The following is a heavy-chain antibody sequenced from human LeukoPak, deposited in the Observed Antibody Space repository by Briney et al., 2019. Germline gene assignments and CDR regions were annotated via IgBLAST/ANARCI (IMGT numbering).Heavy chain of an antibody. CDR2: INPSGGST. D-gene: IGHD3-22*01. CDR3: ARDNYYDSSGYEIEDIFDY. J-gene: IGHJ4*02. V-gene: IGHV1-46*01. Sequence: ASVKVSCKASGGTFSSYAISWVRQAPGQGLEWMGIINPSGGSTSYAQKFQGRVTMTRDTSTSTVYMELSSLRSEGTAVYYCARDNYYDSSGYEIEDIFDYWGQGTLVTVSS. CDR1: GGTFSSYA.